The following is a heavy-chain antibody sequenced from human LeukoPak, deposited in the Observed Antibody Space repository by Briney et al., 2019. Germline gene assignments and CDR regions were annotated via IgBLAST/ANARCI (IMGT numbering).Heavy chain of an antibody. CDR3: ARTRYDYAANWFDP. CDR2: MIQSGSS. J-gene: IGHJ5*02. CDR1: GGAFSDYY. D-gene: IGHD3-16*01. Sequence: PSETLSLTCGVSGGAFSDYYWSWIRQAPGKGLEWIGEMIQSGSSNYNPSLRSRVTISVDTSKNQFSLKLSSVTAADTAVYYCARTRYDYAANWFDPWGQGTLVTVSS. V-gene: IGHV4-34*12.